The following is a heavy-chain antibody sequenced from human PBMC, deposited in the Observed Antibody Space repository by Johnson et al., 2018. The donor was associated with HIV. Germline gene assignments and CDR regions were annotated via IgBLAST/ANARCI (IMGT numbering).Heavy chain of an antibody. V-gene: IGHV3-30*03. CDR1: GFTFSSYG. CDR2: ISYDGSNK. D-gene: IGHD6-6*01. Sequence: QVQLVESGGGVVQPGRSLRLSCAASGFTFSSYGMHWVRQAPGKGLEWVAVISYDGSNKYYADSVMGRFTISRDNSKNTLYLQMNSLSAEDTAVYYCARAERSSSGVDAFDIWGQGTMVTVSS. J-gene: IGHJ3*02. CDR3: ARAERSSSGVDAFDI.